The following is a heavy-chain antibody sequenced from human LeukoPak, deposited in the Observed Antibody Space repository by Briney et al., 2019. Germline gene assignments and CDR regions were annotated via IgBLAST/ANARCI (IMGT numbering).Heavy chain of an antibody. CDR3: AREGPLWFGELLWGDNWFDP. V-gene: IGHV4-30-4*01. CDR1: GGSISSGDYY. CDR2: IYYSGST. D-gene: IGHD3-10*01. Sequence: SQTLSLTCTVSGGSISSGDYYWSWIRQPPGKGLEWIGYIYYSGSTYYNPSHKSRVTISVDTSKNQFSLKLSSVTAADTAVYYCAREGPLWFGELLWGDNWFDPWGQGTLVTVSS. J-gene: IGHJ5*02.